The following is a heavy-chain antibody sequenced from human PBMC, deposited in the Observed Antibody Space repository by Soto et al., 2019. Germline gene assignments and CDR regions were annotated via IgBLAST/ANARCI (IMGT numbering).Heavy chain of an antibody. V-gene: IGHV3-53*01. CDR3: AVRVAKAASLDY. D-gene: IGHD2-21*01. Sequence: VQLVESGGGLIQPGGSLRLSCAASGVTVSNNHMTWFRQAAGPGLELVSFVHGGGSTSYAVSVKGRFTISRDISKNTLYLEMISLRAEDTAIYACAVRVAKAASLDYWGGGTVVTVTS. J-gene: IGHJ4*02. CDR1: GVTVSNNH. CDR2: VHGGGST.